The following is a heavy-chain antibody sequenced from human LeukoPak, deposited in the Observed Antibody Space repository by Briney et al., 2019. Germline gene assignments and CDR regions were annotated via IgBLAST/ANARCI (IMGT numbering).Heavy chain of an antibody. D-gene: IGHD5-18*01. CDR1: GFTFSSYA. J-gene: IGHJ6*02. CDR3: AKSVDTAMVTSSYYGMDV. CDR2: ISGSGGST. Sequence: PGGSLRLSCAASGFTFSSYAMSWVRQAPGKGLELVSAISGSGGSTYDADSVKGRFTIPRDNSKNTLYLQMNSLRAEDTAVYYCAKSVDTAMVTSSYYGMDVWGQGTTVTVSS. V-gene: IGHV3-23*01.